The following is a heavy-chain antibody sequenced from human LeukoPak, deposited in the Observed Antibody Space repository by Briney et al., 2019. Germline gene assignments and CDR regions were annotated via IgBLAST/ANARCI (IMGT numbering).Heavy chain of an antibody. V-gene: IGHV4-34*01. J-gene: IGHJ3*02. CDR1: GGSFSGYY. CDR3: AGYYDSSGYYDGAFDI. D-gene: IGHD3-22*01. Sequence: PSETLSLTCAVYGGSFSGYYWSWIRQPPGKGLEWIGEINHSGSTNYNPSLKSRVTISVDTSKNQFSLKLSSVTAADTAVYYGAGYYDSSGYYDGAFDIWGQGTMVTVSS. CDR2: INHSGST.